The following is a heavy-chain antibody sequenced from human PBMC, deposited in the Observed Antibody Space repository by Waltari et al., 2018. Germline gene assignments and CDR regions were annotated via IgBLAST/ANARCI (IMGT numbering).Heavy chain of an antibody. CDR1: GFTVTNYY. CDR3: ARGNTASLDY. CDR2: IYSAVTT. J-gene: IGHJ4*02. V-gene: IGHV3-53*01. Sequence: HLVESGGGLIQPGGSPRLSCAASGFTVTNYYMSWVRQAPGRGLECVSVIYSAVTTYYADSVKGRFTISRDTFRNTLYLQMDNLRPDDTAVYYCARGNTASLDYWGQGTLVTVSS. D-gene: IGHD2-21*02.